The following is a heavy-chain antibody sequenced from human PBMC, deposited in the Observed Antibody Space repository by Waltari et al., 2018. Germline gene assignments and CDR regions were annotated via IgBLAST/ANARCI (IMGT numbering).Heavy chain of an antibody. Sequence: QLAESGGGLVRPGGSLRLSFAASGFNFHIYSPIWVRQAPGKGLEWVSSISSGSSYIYYADSVKGRFTVSRDNIQNSVFLEMTGLRVDDTAMYYCARPQADTGTYKIAFQIWGQGTMVTVST. CDR1: GFNFHIYS. CDR3: ARPQADTGTYKIAFQI. CDR2: ISSGSSYI. J-gene: IGHJ3*02. D-gene: IGHD1-26*01. V-gene: IGHV3-21*02.